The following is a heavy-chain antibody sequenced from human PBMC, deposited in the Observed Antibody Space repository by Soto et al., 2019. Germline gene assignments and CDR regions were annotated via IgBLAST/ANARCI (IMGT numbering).Heavy chain of an antibody. V-gene: IGHV3-7*03. CDR2: IKQDGSEK. CDR1: GLNFSNDW. J-gene: IGHJ4*02. D-gene: IGHD3-3*01. Sequence: EVQLVESGGGLVQPGGSLRLSCAASGLNFSNDWMSWVRQAPGKGLEWVAHIKQDGSEKYYVDSVKGRFTISRDNAKNSLYLQMNSLKAEDTAVYYCAREEYDFWSGYYRYFDHWGQGTLVTVSS. CDR3: AREEYDFWSGYYRYFDH.